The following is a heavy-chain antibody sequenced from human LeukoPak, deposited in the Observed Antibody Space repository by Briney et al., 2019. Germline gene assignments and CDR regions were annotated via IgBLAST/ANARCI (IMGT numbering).Heavy chain of an antibody. Sequence: GGSLRLPCAASGFTFSNYGMTWVRQAPGKGLEWVSTISGSGGSTYYADSVKGRFTISRDNSNNTVSLQMNSLRAEDTAVYYCASGTAAAGNFDYWGRGTLVTVSS. J-gene: IGHJ4*02. CDR2: ISGSGGST. CDR1: GFTFSNYG. V-gene: IGHV3-23*01. D-gene: IGHD6-13*01. CDR3: ASGTAAAGNFDY.